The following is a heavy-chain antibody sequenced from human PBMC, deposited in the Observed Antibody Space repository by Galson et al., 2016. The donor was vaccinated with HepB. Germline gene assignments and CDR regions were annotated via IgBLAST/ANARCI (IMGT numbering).Heavy chain of an antibody. D-gene: IGHD6-19*01. V-gene: IGHV4-31*03. CDR3: ARDRGAVAATGWFDP. CDR1: GGSIGRGDYY. CDR2: IYYSGST. J-gene: IGHJ5*02. Sequence: TLSLTCSVSGGSIGRGDYYWSWIRQLPGKDLEWIGYIYYSGSTYFNPSLKSRLSMSVDASKNQFSLQLTSVTAADTAIYYCARDRGAVAATGWFDPWGQGTLVTVSS.